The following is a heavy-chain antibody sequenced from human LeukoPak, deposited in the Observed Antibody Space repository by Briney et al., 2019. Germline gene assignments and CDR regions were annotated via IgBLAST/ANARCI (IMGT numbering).Heavy chain of an antibody. CDR1: GFSFNIFG. J-gene: IGHJ4*02. V-gene: IGHV3-33*06. CDR3: VKESAADATFHFDY. D-gene: IGHD6-13*01. CDR2: LWADGNTA. Sequence: GGSLRLSCAASGFSFNIFGVHWVRQVPGTGLEWVAVLWADGNTAHYADSVKGRFTISRDSSETTLYLKMNSLRSEDTAVYYCVKESAADATFHFDYWGQGTLVTVPS.